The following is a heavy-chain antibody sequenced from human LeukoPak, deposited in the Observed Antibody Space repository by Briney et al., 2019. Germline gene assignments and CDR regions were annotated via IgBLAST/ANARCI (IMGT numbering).Heavy chain of an antibody. J-gene: IGHJ4*02. CDR3: AKDRNDYTDY. V-gene: IGHV3-23*01. D-gene: IGHD1-14*01. Sequence: HPGGSLRLSCAASGFTFSSYAMSWVRQAPGKGLEWVSAISGSGGSTYHADPVKGRFTISRDNSKNTLYLQMNSLRAEDTAVYYCAKDRNDYTDYWGQGTLVTVSS. CDR2: ISGSGGST. CDR1: GFTFSSYA.